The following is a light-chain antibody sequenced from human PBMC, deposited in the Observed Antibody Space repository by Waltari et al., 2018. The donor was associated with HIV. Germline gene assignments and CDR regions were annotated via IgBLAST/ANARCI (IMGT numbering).Light chain of an antibody. V-gene: IGLV3-1*01. Sequence: SYELTQPPSVSVSPGQTASITCSGHKLRDKSVCWYQQKPGQSPVLVSDQDNNRPSGIPERFSGSNSGNTATLTISGTQALDEADYYCQAWDSSTAIFGGGTELTVL. CDR3: QAWDSSTAI. J-gene: IGLJ2*01. CDR1: KLRDKS. CDR2: QDN.